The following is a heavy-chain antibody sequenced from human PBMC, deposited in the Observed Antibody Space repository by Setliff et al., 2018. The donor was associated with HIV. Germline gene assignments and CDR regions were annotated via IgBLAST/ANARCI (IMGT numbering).Heavy chain of an antibody. Sequence: ASETLSLTCNVSGGSIISGSYYWSWIRQPAGKGLEWIGRIYTSGGVTYNPSLESRVTISVDTPNNHFSLRLSSVTAADTALYYCARQNSGWGVGLYYFDYWGQGTLVTVSS. CDR1: GGSIISGSYY. D-gene: IGHD6-19*01. CDR3: ARQNSGWGVGLYYFDY. J-gene: IGHJ4*02. CDR2: IYTSGGV. V-gene: IGHV4-61*02.